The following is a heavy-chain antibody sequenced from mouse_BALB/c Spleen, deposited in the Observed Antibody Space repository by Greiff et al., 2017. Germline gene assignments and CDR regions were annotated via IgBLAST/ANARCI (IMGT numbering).Heavy chain of an antibody. V-gene: IGHV1-77*01. D-gene: IGHD2-1*01. CDR3: AREGRYDYGNYVGYAMDY. J-gene: IGHJ4*01. CDR2: IYPGSGST. CDR1: GYTFTDYV. Sequence: VKLMESGPELVKPGASVKMSCTASGYTFTDYVISWVKQRTGQGLEWIGEIYPGSGSTYYNEKFKGRATLTADKSSNTAYMQLSSLTSEDSAVYVGAREGRYDYGNYVGYAMDYWGQGTSVTVSS.